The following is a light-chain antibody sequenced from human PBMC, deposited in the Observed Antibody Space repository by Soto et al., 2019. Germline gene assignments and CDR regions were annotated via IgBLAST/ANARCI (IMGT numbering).Light chain of an antibody. J-gene: IGKJ1*01. CDR3: QQYNSFSKT. CDR2: AAS. Sequence: DIQTTQSPSRLSASVGDRVTITCRASQSIAYWLAWYQQKPGEAPNLLIYAASTLETGVPSRFSGSGYGTEFTLTIASLQPDDSATYYCQQYNSFSKTFGRGTKVDIK. V-gene: IGKV1-5*01. CDR1: QSIAYW.